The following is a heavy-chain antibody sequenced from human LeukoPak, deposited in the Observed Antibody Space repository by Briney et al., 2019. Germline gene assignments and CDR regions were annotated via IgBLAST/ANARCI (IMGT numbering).Heavy chain of an antibody. J-gene: IGHJ6*02. CDR3: ARTTGSGRLLGPPHGMDV. V-gene: IGHV3-30-3*01. D-gene: IGHD3-10*01. Sequence: PGGSLRLSCAASGFTFSTYSMHWVRQAPGKGLEWMTIISYDGINTYYADSVKGRFTISRDNSKNTLYLQMNSLTFEDTAVYYCARTTGSGRLLGPPHGMDVWGQGTTVAVSS. CDR2: ISYDGINT. CDR1: GFTFSTYS.